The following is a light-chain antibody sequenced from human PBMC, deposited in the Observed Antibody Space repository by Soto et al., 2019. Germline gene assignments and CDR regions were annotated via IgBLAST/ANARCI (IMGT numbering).Light chain of an antibody. CDR3: QQYNNWPHT. V-gene: IGKV3-15*01. CDR2: GAS. CDR1: QRISNN. Sequence: EIVMTQSPVTLSATPGERATLSCRASQRISNNLAWHQQKPGQAPRLLIYGASTRATGIPARFSGSGSGTEFTLTISSLQSEDFAVYYCQQYNNWPHTFGQGTKLEI. J-gene: IGKJ2*01.